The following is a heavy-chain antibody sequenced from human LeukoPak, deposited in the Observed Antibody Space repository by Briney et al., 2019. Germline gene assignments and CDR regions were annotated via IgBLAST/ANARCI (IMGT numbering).Heavy chain of an antibody. CDR1: GFTVSSNH. D-gene: IGHD3-10*01. Sequence: GGSLRLSCAASGFTVSSNHLSWVRQAPGKGLEWVSVIYSDGRTYYADSVKGRFTISRDNSKNTLYPQMNSLRADDTAVYYCARASPERSVYYGSGSYYPLDYWGQGTLVTVSS. CDR2: IYSDGRT. V-gene: IGHV3-53*01. CDR3: ARASPERSVYYGSGSYYPLDY. J-gene: IGHJ4*02.